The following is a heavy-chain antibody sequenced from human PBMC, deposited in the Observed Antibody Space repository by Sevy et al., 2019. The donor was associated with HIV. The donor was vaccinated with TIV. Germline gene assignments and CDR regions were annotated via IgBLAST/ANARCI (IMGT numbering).Heavy chain of an antibody. V-gene: IGHV3-23*01. J-gene: IGHJ4*02. D-gene: IGHD2-2*01. Sequence: GGSLRLSCAASGFTFSSYAMSWVRQAPGKGLEWVSAISGSGGSTYYADSVKGRFTISRDNSKNTLYLQMNSLRAEDTAVYYGAKDPIRRYCSSTSCGRVYWGQGTLVTVSS. CDR1: GFTFSSYA. CDR2: ISGSGGST. CDR3: AKDPIRRYCSSTSCGRVY.